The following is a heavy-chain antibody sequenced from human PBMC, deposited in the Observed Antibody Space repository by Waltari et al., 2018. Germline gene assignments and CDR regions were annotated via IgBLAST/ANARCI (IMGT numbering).Heavy chain of an antibody. D-gene: IGHD2-21*02. Sequence: LVQSGAEVMKPGASVRVSCQVSRDAIPEHYIHWVRQAPGQGLEWMGWINPNGGATNYAQRYRGRITVTWDTSMTTSYMGLSGLRSDDTAVYYCAREYCGGDCRLFDYWGQGTLVTVSS. V-gene: IGHV1-2*02. J-gene: IGHJ4*02. CDR1: RDAIPEHY. CDR2: INPNGGAT. CDR3: AREYCGGDCRLFDY.